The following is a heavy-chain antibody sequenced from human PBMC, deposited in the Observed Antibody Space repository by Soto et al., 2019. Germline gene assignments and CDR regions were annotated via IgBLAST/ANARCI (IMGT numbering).Heavy chain of an antibody. Sequence: TSETLSLTCTVSGGSISSGGYYWSRIRQHPGKGLEWIGYIYYSGSTYYNPSLKSRVTISVDTSKNQFSLKLSSVTAADTAVYYCARAGYDYGDYANYDYWGQGTLVTVSS. J-gene: IGHJ4*02. D-gene: IGHD4-17*01. V-gene: IGHV4-31*03. CDR3: ARAGYDYGDYANYDY. CDR2: IYYSGST. CDR1: GGSISSGGYY.